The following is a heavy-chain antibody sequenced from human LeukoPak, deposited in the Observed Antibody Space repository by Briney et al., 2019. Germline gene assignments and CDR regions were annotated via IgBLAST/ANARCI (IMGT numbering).Heavy chain of an antibody. CDR1: DGSIRDFY. CDR3: ASLAVPFGWYGGSYYWYMDV. D-gene: IGHD6-19*01. CDR2: IQNSGSA. Sequence: SETLSLTCTVSDGSIRDFYWSWIRQSPQRRLEFIGYIQNSGSAEYNPSLKSRVTISVDTSKSQFSLKLKSVTAADTAVYYCASLAVPFGWYGGSYYWYMDVWGKGTTVTVSS. J-gene: IGHJ6*03. V-gene: IGHV4-59*01.